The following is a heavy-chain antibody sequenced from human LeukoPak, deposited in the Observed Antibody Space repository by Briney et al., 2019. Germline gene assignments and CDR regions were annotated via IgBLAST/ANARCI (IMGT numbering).Heavy chain of an antibody. V-gene: IGHV5-51*01. D-gene: IGHD3-22*01. J-gene: IGHJ5*02. Sequence: AGESLKISCKGSGYSFTSYWIGWVRQMPGKGLGWMGIIYPGDSDTRYSPSFQGQVTISADKSISTAYLQWSSLKASDTAMYYCARLRLTPTQYYYDSSGYYWFDPWGQGTLVTVSS. CDR2: IYPGDSDT. CDR3: ARLRLTPTQYYYDSSGYYWFDP. CDR1: GYSFTSYW.